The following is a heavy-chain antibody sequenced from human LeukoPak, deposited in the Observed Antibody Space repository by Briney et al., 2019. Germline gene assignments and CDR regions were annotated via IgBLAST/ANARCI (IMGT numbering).Heavy chain of an antibody. J-gene: IGHJ4*02. Sequence: GASVKVSCKASGYTFTSYAMHWVRQAPGQRLEWMGWINAGNGNTKYSQKFQGRVTITRDTSASTAYMELSSLRSEDTAVYYCAGEFPPGRRPIAVAGTGYFDYWGQGTLVTVSS. CDR2: INAGNGNT. V-gene: IGHV1-3*01. CDR3: AGEFPPGRRPIAVAGTGYFDY. CDR1: GYTFTSYA. D-gene: IGHD6-19*01.